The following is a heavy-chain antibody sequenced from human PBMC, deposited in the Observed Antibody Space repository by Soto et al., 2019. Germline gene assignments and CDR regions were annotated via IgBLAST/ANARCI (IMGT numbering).Heavy chain of an antibody. D-gene: IGHD3-9*01. CDR1: GGSISSSSYY. CDR3: ASGYDILTGYPRGDHYAMDV. V-gene: IGHV4-39*01. J-gene: IGHJ6*02. CDR2: IYYSGST. Sequence: SETLSLTCTVSGGSISSSSYYWGWIRQPPGKGLEWIGSIYYSGSTYYNPSLKSRVTISVDTSKNQFSLKLSSVTAVDTAVYYCASGYDILTGYPRGDHYAMDVWCQGRTVT.